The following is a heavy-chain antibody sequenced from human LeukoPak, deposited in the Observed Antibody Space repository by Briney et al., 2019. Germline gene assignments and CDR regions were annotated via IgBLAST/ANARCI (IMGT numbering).Heavy chain of an antibody. Sequence: GASVKVSCKASGYTFTSYGISWVRQAPGQGLEWVGWISAYNGNTNYAQKLQGRVTVTTDTSTSTAYMELRSLRSDDTAVYYCARLAVAGYYYYYGMDVWGQGTTVTVSS. J-gene: IGHJ6*02. CDR2: ISAYNGNT. CDR3: ARLAVAGYYYYYGMDV. D-gene: IGHD6-19*01. V-gene: IGHV1-18*01. CDR1: GYTFTSYG.